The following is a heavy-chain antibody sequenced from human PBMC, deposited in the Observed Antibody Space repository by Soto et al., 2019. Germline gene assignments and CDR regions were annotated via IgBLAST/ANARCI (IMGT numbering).Heavy chain of an antibody. V-gene: IGHV3-23*01. Sequence: PGGSLRLSCAASGFTFSSYAMSWVRQAPGKGLEWVSAISGSGGSTYYADSVKGRFTISRDNSKNTLYLQMNSQRAEDTAVYYCAGGYSNYDKYYYYYGMDVWGQGTTVTVSS. CDR2: ISGSGGST. D-gene: IGHD4-4*01. CDR3: AGGYSNYDKYYYYYGMDV. CDR1: GFTFSSYA. J-gene: IGHJ6*02.